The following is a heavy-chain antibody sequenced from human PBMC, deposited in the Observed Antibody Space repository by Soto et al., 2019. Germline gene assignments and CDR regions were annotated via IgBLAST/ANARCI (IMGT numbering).Heavy chain of an antibody. J-gene: IGHJ4*02. CDR3: ARRTNYYDSSGYYYAFDY. CDR2: IYYSGST. D-gene: IGHD3-22*01. CDR1: GGSISSGGYY. Sequence: SETLSLTCTVSGGSISSGGYYWSWIRQHPGKGLEWIGYIYYSGSTYYNPSLKSRVTISVDTSKNQFSLKLSSVTAADTAVYYCARRTNYYDSSGYYYAFDYWGQGTLVTVSS. V-gene: IGHV4-31*03.